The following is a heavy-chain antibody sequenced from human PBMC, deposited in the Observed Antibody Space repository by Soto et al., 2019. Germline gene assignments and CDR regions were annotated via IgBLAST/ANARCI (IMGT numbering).Heavy chain of an antibody. D-gene: IGHD6-13*01. CDR3: ARGLAAGGRFAC. CDR2: ISAYNGST. V-gene: IGHV1-18*01. J-gene: IGHJ4*02. Sequence: QVQLVQSGAEVKKPGTSVKVSCKASGYTFTNYAFSSVRQAPGEGLEWMGWISAYNGSTNYPHKLQGRVTMTTDTCTSAAYMELRSLSSDDTDVYYCARGLAAGGRFACWGQGTLVTVSS. CDR1: GYTFTNYA.